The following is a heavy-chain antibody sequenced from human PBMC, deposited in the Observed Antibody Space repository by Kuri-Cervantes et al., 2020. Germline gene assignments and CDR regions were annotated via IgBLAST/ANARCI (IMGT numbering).Heavy chain of an antibody. D-gene: IGHD2-15*01. CDR2: IYYSGST. CDR1: GGSISSGDYY. Sequence: SETLSLTCTVSGGSISSGDYYWSWIRQPPGKGLEWIGYIYYSGSTYYNPSLKSRVTISVDTSKNQFSLKLSSVTAADTAVYYCARDPAGLLLFDPWGQGTLVTVSS. V-gene: IGHV4-30-4*01. J-gene: IGHJ5*02. CDR3: ARDPAGLLLFDP.